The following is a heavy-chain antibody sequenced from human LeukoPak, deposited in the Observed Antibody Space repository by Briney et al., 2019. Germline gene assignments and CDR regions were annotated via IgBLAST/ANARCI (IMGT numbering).Heavy chain of an antibody. CDR2: IYTSGST. CDR3: AREEAGFFGPFLPDY. Sequence: PSETLSLTCTVSGGSISSGSYYWSWIRQPPGKGLEWIGRIYTSGSTNYNPSLKSRVTISVDTSKNQFSLNLKSVTAADTAMYYCAREEAGFFGPFLPDYWGQGTLVTVSS. D-gene: IGHD6-19*01. CDR1: GGSISSGSYY. J-gene: IGHJ4*02. V-gene: IGHV4-61*02.